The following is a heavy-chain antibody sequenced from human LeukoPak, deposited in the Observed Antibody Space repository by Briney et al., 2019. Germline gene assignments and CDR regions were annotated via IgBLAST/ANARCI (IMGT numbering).Heavy chain of an antibody. V-gene: IGHV1-69*13. CDR3: ARDTCSSTSCYTRYYYYYMDV. J-gene: IGHJ6*03. Sequence: SVKVSCKASGGTFSSYAISWVRQAPGQGLEWMGGIIPIFGTANYAQKFQGRVTITADESTSTAYMELSSLRSEDTAVYYCARDTCSSTSCYTRYYYYYMDVWGKGTTVTVSS. CDR2: IIPIFGTA. D-gene: IGHD2-2*02. CDR1: GGTFSSYA.